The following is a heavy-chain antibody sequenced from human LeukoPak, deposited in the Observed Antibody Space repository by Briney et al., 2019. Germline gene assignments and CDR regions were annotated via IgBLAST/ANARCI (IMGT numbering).Heavy chain of an antibody. V-gene: IGHV3-48*01. Sequence: GGSLRLSCAASGFTFSDYSLNWVRQAPGKGLEWVSYISTSSTTAYYADSVKGRFTVSRDNAKNSLYLQMNSLRAEDTAVYYCARCLSQDDYLWGSLYWGQGTLVSVSS. J-gene: IGHJ4*02. D-gene: IGHD3-16*01. CDR3: ARCLSQDDYLWGSLY. CDR1: GFTFSDYS. CDR2: ISTSSTTA.